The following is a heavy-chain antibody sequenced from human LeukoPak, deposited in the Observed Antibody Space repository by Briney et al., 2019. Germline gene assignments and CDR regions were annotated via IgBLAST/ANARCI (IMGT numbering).Heavy chain of an antibody. Sequence: GGSLRLSCAASGFTFSTYSTNWVRQAPGKGLEWVSYISGSSSTIYYADSVKGRFTISRDNAKNSLYLQMNSLRAEDTAVYYCARDYYGDYSFDYWGQGTLVTVSS. J-gene: IGHJ4*02. CDR1: GFTFSTYS. CDR3: ARDYYGDYSFDY. CDR2: ISGSSSTI. V-gene: IGHV3-48*01. D-gene: IGHD4-17*01.